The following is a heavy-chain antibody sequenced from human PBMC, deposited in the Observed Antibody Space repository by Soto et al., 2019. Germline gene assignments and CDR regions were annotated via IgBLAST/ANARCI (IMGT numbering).Heavy chain of an antibody. CDR3: ARGGSSSWLRRFHH. Sequence: QVQLQDSGPGLVKPSGTLSLTCAVSGVSISTANWWSWVRQPPGKGLEWIGEIYESGSTNYNPSLKSRVAISLDKSKNQFSLKLSSVTAADTAVYYCARGGSSSWLRRFHHWGQGTLVTVSS. D-gene: IGHD6-13*01. J-gene: IGHJ1*01. V-gene: IGHV4-4*02. CDR1: GVSISTANW. CDR2: IYESGST.